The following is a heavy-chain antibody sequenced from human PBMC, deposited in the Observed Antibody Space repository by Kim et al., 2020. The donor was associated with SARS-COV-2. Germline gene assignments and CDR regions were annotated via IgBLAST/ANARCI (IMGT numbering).Heavy chain of an antibody. Sequence: SETLSLTCAVYGGSFSGYYWSWIRQPPGKGLEWIGEINHSGSTNYNPSLKSRVTISVDTSKNQFSLKLSSVTAADTAVYYCSFSGYDYDLRNRFDYWGQG. V-gene: IGHV4-34*01. CDR1: GGSFSGYY. J-gene: IGHJ4*02. CDR3: SFSGYDYDLRNRFDY. CDR2: INHSGST. D-gene: IGHD5-12*01.